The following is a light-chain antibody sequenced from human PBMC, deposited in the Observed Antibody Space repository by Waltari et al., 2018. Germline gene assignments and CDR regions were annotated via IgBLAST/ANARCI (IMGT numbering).Light chain of an antibody. V-gene: IGLV2-14*03. J-gene: IGLJ2*01. CDR1: SCDLVGYSY. CDR3: SSYTSSSTVV. CDR2: DVS. Sequence: QSALTPPASVSGSPGQSIPISCTGASCDLVGYSYVPWYRQHPGRAPKLMIYDVSNRPSGVSNRFSGSKSGNTASLTISGLQAEDEADYFCSSYTSSSTVVFGGGTKVTVL.